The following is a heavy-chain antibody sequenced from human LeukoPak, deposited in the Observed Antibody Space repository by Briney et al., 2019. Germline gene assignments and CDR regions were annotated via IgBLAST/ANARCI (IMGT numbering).Heavy chain of an antibody. V-gene: IGHV1-8*01. CDR3: ARGPGHYYGSSGHEDY. D-gene: IGHD3-22*01. CDR1: GYTFTSYD. CDR2: MNPNSGNT. Sequence: GASVKVSCKASGYTFTSYDINWVRQATGQGLEWMGWMNPNSGNTGYAQKFQGRVTMTRNTSISTAYMGLSSLRSEDTAVYYCARGPGHYYGSSGHEDYWGQGTLVTVSS. J-gene: IGHJ4*02.